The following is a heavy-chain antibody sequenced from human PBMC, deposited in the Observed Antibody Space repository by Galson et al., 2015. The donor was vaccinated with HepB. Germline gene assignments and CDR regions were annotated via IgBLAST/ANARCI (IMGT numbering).Heavy chain of an antibody. Sequence: SVKVSCKASGYTFTRYDINWVRQAPGQGLEWMGWMSPNSGNTGYAQKFQGRVTMTRNTSISTAYMELSSLRSEDTAVYYCATAGGVPAATGGYSYYSRDDWGKVTTVTVSS. J-gene: IGHJ6*03. CDR3: ATAGGVPAATGGYSYYSRDD. V-gene: IGHV1-8*01. CDR1: GYTFTRYD. CDR2: MSPNSGNT. D-gene: IGHD2-2*01.